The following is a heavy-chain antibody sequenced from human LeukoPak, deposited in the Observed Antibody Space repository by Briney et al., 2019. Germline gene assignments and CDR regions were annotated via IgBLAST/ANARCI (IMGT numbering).Heavy chain of an antibody. J-gene: IGHJ4*02. D-gene: IGHD6-13*01. Sequence: PGGSLGLSWAASGFTFRSYGMPWFGQPPARGRDGVEVISYDGSNKYYADSVKGRFTISRDNSKNTLYLQMNSLRAEDTAVYYCAKAHGSSSCPDYWGQGTLVTVSS. CDR3: AKAHGSSSCPDY. CDR2: ISYDGSNK. V-gene: IGHV3-30*18. CDR1: GFTFRSYG.